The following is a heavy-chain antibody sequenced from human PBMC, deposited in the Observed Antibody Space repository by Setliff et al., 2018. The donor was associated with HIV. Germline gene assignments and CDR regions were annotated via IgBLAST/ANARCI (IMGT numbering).Heavy chain of an antibody. CDR2: IYYSGST. J-gene: IGHJ6*03. D-gene: IGHD2-2*01. CDR1: GASISGYY. V-gene: IGHV4-59*01. Sequence: SETLSLTCNVSGASISGYYWSWIRQPPGQGLEWIGYIYYSGSTNYNPSLKSRVTISVNKSKNQFSLKLRSVTAADTAVYYCARVVRQVPASYYYYYYMDVWGKGTTVTVSS. CDR3: ARVVRQVPASYYYYYYMDV.